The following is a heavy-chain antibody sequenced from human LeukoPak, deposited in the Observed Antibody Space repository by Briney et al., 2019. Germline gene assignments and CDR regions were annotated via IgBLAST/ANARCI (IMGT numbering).Heavy chain of an antibody. CDR3: ARTGSGIAVAGVFDY. CDR1: GGSFSGYY. V-gene: IGHV4-34*01. Sequence: SETLSLTCAVYGGSFSGYYWSWIRQPPGKGLEWIGEINHSGSTNYNPSLKSRVTISVDTSKNQFSLKLSSVTAADTAVYYCARTGSGIAVAGVFDYWGQGTLVTVSS. CDR2: INHSGST. J-gene: IGHJ4*02. D-gene: IGHD6-19*01.